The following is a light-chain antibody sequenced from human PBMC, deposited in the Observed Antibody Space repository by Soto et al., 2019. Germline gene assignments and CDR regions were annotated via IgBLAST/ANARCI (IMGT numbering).Light chain of an antibody. Sequence: QSVLTQPPSVSAAPGQTVTISCSGSSSTIGNNYVSWYQQLPGTAPKLLIYDNNERPSGIPDRFSGSKSGTSATLGIAGLQTGDEADYYCLSYAGSYNFVFGSGTKLTVL. CDR2: DNN. CDR1: SSTIGNNY. J-gene: IGLJ1*01. CDR3: LSYAGSYNFV. V-gene: IGLV1-51*01.